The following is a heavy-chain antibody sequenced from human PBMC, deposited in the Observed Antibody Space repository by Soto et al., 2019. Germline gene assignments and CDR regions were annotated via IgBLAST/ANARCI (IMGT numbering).Heavy chain of an antibody. V-gene: IGHV1-46*03. CDR1: GYTFTSYY. CDR3: ARVGCSGGSCYPGFDY. CDR2: INPSGGST. Sequence: ASVKVSCKASGYTFTSYYMHWVRQAPGQGLEWMGIINPSGGSTSYAQKFQGRVTMTRDTSTSTVYMELSSLRSEDTAVYYCARVGCSGGSCYPGFDYWGQGTLVTVSS. D-gene: IGHD2-15*01. J-gene: IGHJ4*02.